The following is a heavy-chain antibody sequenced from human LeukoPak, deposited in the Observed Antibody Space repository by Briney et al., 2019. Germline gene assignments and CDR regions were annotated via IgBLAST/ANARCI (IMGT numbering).Heavy chain of an antibody. J-gene: IGHJ5*02. V-gene: IGHV3-30-3*01. Sequence: PGRSLRLSCAASGFTFSSYAMHWVRQAPGKGLEWVVVISYDGSNKYYADSVKGRFTISRDNSKNTLYLQMNSLRAEDTAVYYCARDRWYGSGSPFDPWGQGTLVTVSS. CDR2: ISYDGSNK. D-gene: IGHD3-10*01. CDR1: GFTFSSYA. CDR3: ARDRWYGSGSPFDP.